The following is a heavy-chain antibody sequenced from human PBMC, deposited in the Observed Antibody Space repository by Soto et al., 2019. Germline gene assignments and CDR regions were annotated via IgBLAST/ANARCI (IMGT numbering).Heavy chain of an antibody. CDR1: GGSFSGYY. J-gene: IGHJ4*02. Sequence: LETLSLTCAVYGGSFSGYYWSWIRQPPGKGLEWIGEINHSGSTSYNPSLKSRVTISVDTSKNQFSLKMTSVAAADTAMYYCARGIAMKLVVHSDASDKYYLDSWGQGTLVTVSS. D-gene: IGHD3-22*01. CDR2: INHSGST. V-gene: IGHV4-34*01. CDR3: ARGIAMKLVVHSDASDKYYLDS.